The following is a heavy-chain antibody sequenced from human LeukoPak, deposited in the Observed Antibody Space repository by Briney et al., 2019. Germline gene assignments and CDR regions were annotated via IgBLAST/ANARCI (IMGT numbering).Heavy chain of an antibody. CDR2: IYYSEST. Sequence: SETLSLTCTVSGDSISNYYWSWIRQPPGKGLEWIGYIYYSESTNYNPSLKSRVTMSVDTSKNQFSLKLSSVTAADTAVYYCASFWSGPYYYYGMDVWGQGTTVTVSS. CDR1: GDSISNYY. V-gene: IGHV4-59*12. J-gene: IGHJ6*02. CDR3: ASFWSGPYYYYGMDV. D-gene: IGHD3-3*01.